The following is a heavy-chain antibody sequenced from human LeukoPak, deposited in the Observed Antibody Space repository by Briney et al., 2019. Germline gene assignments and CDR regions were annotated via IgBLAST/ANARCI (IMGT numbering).Heavy chain of an antibody. Sequence: GGSLRLSCAASGFTFSGFSMSWVRQSPTKGLEWVANIKQDGSERYYVDSVKGRFTISRDNAKNSLSLQMNNLRVEDTAVYFCARGGGLDVWGQGATVTVSS. CDR1: GFTFSGFS. CDR2: IKQDGSER. CDR3: ARGGGLDV. V-gene: IGHV3-7*04. J-gene: IGHJ6*02.